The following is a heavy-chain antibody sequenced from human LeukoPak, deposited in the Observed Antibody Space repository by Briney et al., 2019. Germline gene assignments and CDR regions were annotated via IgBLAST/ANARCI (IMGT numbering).Heavy chain of an antibody. CDR2: IYPGDSDT. J-gene: IGHJ4*02. Sequence: GESRKSYCTGSGYSSTSYWIGWVRQMPGKGLEWMGIIYPGDSDTRYSPCFQGQVTISADKSISTAYLQWSSLKASDTAMYYCARSATVTQFDYWGQGTLVTVSS. CDR3: ARSATVTQFDY. CDR1: GYSSTSYW. V-gene: IGHV5-51*01. D-gene: IGHD4-17*01.